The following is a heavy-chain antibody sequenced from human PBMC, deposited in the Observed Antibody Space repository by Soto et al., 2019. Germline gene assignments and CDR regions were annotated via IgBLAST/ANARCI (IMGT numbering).Heavy chain of an antibody. CDR3: ASSYYYGSEVYFDY. Sequence: SETLSLTCTVSGGSSNSTSYYWGWIHQPPGKGLEWIGSIYYTGVTYHNPSLQSRVTISVVTSKNHFSLKLSSVTAADTAVYYCASSYYYGSEVYFDYWGQGSLVTVSS. D-gene: IGHD3-10*01. V-gene: IGHV4-39*02. CDR1: GGSSNSTSYY. J-gene: IGHJ4*02. CDR2: IYYTGVT.